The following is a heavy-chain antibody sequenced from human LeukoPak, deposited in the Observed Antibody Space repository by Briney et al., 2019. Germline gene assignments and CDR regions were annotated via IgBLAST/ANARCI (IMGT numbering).Heavy chain of an antibody. D-gene: IGHD1-26*01. CDR3: AKDVLYSYGAPRSLPFDH. CDR2: IQYDGNNK. CDR1: GFTFSNYG. Sequence: PGGSLRLSCAASGFTFSNYGIHWVRQAPGKGLEWVAFIQYDGNNKYYADSVKGRFTISRDNSKNTLYLQMNSLRAEDTAVYYCAKDVLYSYGAPRSLPFDHWGQGTLVTVSS. V-gene: IGHV3-30*02. J-gene: IGHJ4*02.